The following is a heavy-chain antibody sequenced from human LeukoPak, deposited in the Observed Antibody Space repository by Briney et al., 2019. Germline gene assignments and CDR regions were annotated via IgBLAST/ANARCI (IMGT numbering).Heavy chain of an antibody. CDR1: GYTFTGYY. CDR3: ARGADILTGYLTVDY. D-gene: IGHD3-9*01. Sequence: GASVKVSCKASGYTFTGYYMHWVRQAPGQGLEWMGGIIPIFGTANYAQKFQGRVTITADKSTSTAYMELSSLRSEDTAVYYCARGADILTGYLTVDYWGQGTLVTVSS. CDR2: IIPIFGTA. J-gene: IGHJ4*02. V-gene: IGHV1-69*06.